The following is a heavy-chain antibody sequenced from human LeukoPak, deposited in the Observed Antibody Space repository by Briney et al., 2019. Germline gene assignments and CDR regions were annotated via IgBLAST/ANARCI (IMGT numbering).Heavy chain of an antibody. CDR1: GFTFSSYA. CDR3: ARDYAYDSPNDY. Sequence: GSLRLSCAASGFTFSSYAMSWVRQPAGKGLEWIGRIYTSGSTNYNPSLKSRVTMSVDTSKNQFSLKLSSVTAADTAVYYCARDYAYDSPNDYWGQGTLVTVSS. D-gene: IGHD3-22*01. V-gene: IGHV4-4*07. J-gene: IGHJ4*02. CDR2: IYTSGST.